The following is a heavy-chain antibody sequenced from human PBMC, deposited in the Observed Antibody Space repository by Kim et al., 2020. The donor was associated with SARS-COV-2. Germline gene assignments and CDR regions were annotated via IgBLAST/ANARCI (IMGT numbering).Heavy chain of an antibody. V-gene: IGHV1-18*04. CDR2: ISAYSGNT. CDR1: GYTFTSYG. D-gene: IGHD3-9*01. Sequence: ASVKVSCKASGYTFTSYGISWVRQAPGQGLEWMGWISAYSGNTNYAQKLQGRVTMTTDTSTSTAYMELRSLRSDDTAMYYCARDEGYYDILSYWGQGTLVTVSS. CDR3: ARDEGYYDILSY. J-gene: IGHJ4*02.